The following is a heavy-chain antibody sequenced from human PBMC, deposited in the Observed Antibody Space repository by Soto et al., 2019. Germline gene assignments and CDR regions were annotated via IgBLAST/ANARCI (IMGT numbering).Heavy chain of an antibody. Sequence: GGSLRLSCVVSVFPFGANAMSWVRQAPGKGLEWVSGLSNTGRRTSYADSVKGRFNISRDNSENTVYLQMNSLRVEDTAVYYCATEMGATQGPFDNWGQGTLVTVS. V-gene: IGHV3-23*01. D-gene: IGHD1-26*01. CDR1: VFPFGANA. J-gene: IGHJ4*02. CDR2: LSNTGRRT. CDR3: ATEMGATQGPFDN.